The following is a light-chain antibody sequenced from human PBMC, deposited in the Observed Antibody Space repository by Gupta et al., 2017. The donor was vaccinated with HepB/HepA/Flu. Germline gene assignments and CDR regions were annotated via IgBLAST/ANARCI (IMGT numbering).Light chain of an antibody. J-gene: IGLJ2*01. CDR2: KDS. CDR1: KLGDKY. Sequence: SSELPQPPSVSVSPGQTASITCSGDKLGDKYACWYQQKPGQSPVLVIYKDSKRPSGIPERFSGSNSGNTATLTISGTQAMDEADYYCQAWDSSTVVFGGGTKLTVL. CDR3: QAWDSSTVV. V-gene: IGLV3-1*01.